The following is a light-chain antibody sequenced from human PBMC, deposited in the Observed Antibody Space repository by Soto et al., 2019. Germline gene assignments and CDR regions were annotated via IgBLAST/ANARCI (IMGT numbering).Light chain of an antibody. Sequence: QLVLTQPPSASGTSGQRVTISCSGSSSNIGVNTVNWYQQLPGAAPKLLIYSDNQRPSGVPDRFSGSKSGTSASLAISGLQSDDEADYYCAAWDNSLNAFYVFGTGTKLTVL. CDR3: AAWDNSLNAFYV. CDR2: SDN. V-gene: IGLV1-44*01. CDR1: SSNIGVNT. J-gene: IGLJ1*01.